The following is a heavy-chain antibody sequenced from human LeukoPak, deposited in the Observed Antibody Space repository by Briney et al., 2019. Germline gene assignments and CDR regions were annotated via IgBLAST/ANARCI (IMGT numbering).Heavy chain of an antibody. CDR3: ARDPVPYYDRGTGYFDY. J-gene: IGHJ4*02. CDR1: GFTFSNYG. CDR2: ISGTGGTT. D-gene: IGHD3-22*01. Sequence: PGGSLRLSCAASGFTFSNYGMNWVSQAPGKGLEWVSRISGTGGTTFYADFVKGRFTISRDNSKNTLYLQMNSLRAEDTAVYYCARDPVPYYDRGTGYFDYWGQGTLVTVSS. V-gene: IGHV3-23*01.